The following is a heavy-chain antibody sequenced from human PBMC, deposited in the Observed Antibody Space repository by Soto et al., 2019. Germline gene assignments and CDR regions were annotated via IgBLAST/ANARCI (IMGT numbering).Heavy chain of an antibody. CDR2: IYYSGST. D-gene: IGHD4-17*01. V-gene: IGHV4-30-4*01. CDR3: ASAGPTVTYFDY. CDR1: GGSISSGDYY. Sequence: QVQLQESGPGLVKPSQTLSLTCTVSGGSISSGDYYWSWIRQPPGKGLEWIGYIYYSGSTYYNPSLESRVTISVDTSQNQFSLKLSSVTAAASAVYYCASAGPTVTYFDYWGQGTLVTVSS. J-gene: IGHJ4*02.